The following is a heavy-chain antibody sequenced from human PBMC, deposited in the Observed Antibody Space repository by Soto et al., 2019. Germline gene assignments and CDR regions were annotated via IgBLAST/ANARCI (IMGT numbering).Heavy chain of an antibody. CDR3: ARGHIVVVPTVGWFDT. CDR1: GYFISSGYY. Sequence: ETLSLTCAVSGYFISSGYYWGWIRQPPGKGLEWIGSMFHSGSTHYNPSLKSRVTISVDTSKNHFSLRLSSVTASDTAVYYCARGHIVVVPTVGWFDTWGQGTLVTVSS. D-gene: IGHD2-2*01. CDR2: MFHSGST. J-gene: IGHJ5*02. V-gene: IGHV4-38-2*01.